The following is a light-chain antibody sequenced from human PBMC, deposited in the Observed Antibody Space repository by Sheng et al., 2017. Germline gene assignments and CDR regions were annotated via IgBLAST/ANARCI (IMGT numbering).Light chain of an antibody. CDR3: QHRDSLYT. CDR1: QPITSST. Sequence: VLTQSPGSLSLSPGDTATLSCRASQPITSSTLVWYRQKRGQAPKLLIYSASRRPSGIPDRFSGSGSGTDFTLNIYRLEPEDVAVYFCQHRDSLYTFGQGTNLEI. CDR2: SAS. V-gene: IGKV3-20*01. J-gene: IGKJ2*01.